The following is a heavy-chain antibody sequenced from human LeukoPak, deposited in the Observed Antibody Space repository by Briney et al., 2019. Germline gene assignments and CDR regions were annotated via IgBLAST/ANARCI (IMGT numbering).Heavy chain of an antibody. V-gene: IGHV3-21*01. D-gene: IGHD2-2*01. Sequence: PGGSLRLSCAASGLTFSSYSMNWVRQAPGKGLEWVSSISSSSSYIYYADSVKGRFTISRDNAKNSLYLQMNSLRAEDTAVYYCARDRCSSTSCYGGYYFDYWGQGTLVTVSS. CDR1: GLTFSSYS. J-gene: IGHJ4*02. CDR3: ARDRCSSTSCYGGYYFDY. CDR2: ISSSSSYI.